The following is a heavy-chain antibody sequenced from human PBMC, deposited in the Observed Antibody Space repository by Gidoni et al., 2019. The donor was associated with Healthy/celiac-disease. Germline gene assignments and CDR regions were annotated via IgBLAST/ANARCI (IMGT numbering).Heavy chain of an antibody. CDR3: CRAEEREQLDY. Sequence: EVQLVQSGAEVKEAGESLKLLCTGAGYSFTRYWIGWVRQMPGKGLEWMGIIYPGDSDTRYSPSFQGQVTISADKSISTAYLQWSSLKASDTAMYYCCRAEEREQLDYWGQGTLVTVSS. D-gene: IGHD1-26*01. V-gene: IGHV5-51*01. CDR1: GYSFTRYW. J-gene: IGHJ4*02. CDR2: IYPGDSDT.